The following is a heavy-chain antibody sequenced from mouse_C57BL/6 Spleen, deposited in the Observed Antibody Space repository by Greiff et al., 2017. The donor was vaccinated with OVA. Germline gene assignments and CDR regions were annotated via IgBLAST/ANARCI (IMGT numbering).Heavy chain of an antibody. CDR3: ARGYYGSSLDWYFDV. J-gene: IGHJ1*03. CDR1: GYTFTVHT. V-gene: IGHV1-78*01. Sequence: QVQLQQSDAELVKPGASVKISCKVSGYTFTVHTIHWMKQRPEQGLEWIGYIYPRDGSTKYNEKFKGKATLTADKSSSTAYMQLNSLTSEDSAVYFCARGYYGSSLDWYFDVWGTGTTVTVSS. D-gene: IGHD1-1*01. CDR2: IYPRDGST.